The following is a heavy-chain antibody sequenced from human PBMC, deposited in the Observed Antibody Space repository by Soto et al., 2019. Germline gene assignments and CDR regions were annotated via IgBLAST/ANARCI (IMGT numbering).Heavy chain of an antibody. Sequence: PGGSLRLSCAASGFSFSSYAVSWVRQAPGKGLEWVSVFDGSVGHTYYTNSVKGRFTISNDNSKNTLFLQMNSLKAEDTAVYFCANYLEYDSGWPLHYWGQGTLVTVSS. V-gene: IGHV3-23*01. CDR1: GFSFSSYA. CDR2: FDGSVGHT. D-gene: IGHD6-19*01. CDR3: ANYLEYDSGWPLHY. J-gene: IGHJ4*02.